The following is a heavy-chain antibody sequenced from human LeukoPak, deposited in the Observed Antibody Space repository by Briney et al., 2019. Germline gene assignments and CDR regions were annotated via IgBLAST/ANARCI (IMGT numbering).Heavy chain of an antibody. Sequence: PSETLSLTCTVSGYSISSGYYWGWIRQPPGKGLEWIGSIYHSGSTYYNPSLKSQVTISVDTSKNQFSLKLSSVTAADTAVYYCARERRDYYGSGSYIWFDPWGQGTLVTVSS. J-gene: IGHJ5*02. CDR3: ARERRDYYGSGSYIWFDP. CDR1: GYSISSGYY. CDR2: IYHSGST. V-gene: IGHV4-38-2*02. D-gene: IGHD3-10*01.